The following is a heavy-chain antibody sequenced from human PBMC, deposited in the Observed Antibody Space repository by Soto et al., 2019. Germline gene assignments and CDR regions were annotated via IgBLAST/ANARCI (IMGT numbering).Heavy chain of an antibody. Sequence: SETLSLTCAVSGASVRSYHWSWIRQAAGKGLEWIGRVQMSGTTNYNPSLKTRVTMSLDTSKNEVSLRMTSVTAADTAVYFCAKDRSTMRWFDPWGQGILVTVSS. D-gene: IGHD1-1*01. CDR2: VQMSGTT. J-gene: IGHJ5*02. CDR1: GASVRSYH. CDR3: AKDRSTMRWFDP. V-gene: IGHV4-4*07.